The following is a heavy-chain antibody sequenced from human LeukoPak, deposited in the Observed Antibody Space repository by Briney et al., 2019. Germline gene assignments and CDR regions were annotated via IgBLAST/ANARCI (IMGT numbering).Heavy chain of an antibody. CDR3: AREYYYDSSGYFNWFDP. CDR1: GFTFSGFG. CDR2: ISYDGSNK. J-gene: IGHJ5*02. V-gene: IGHV3-30*19. D-gene: IGHD3-22*01. Sequence: GGSLRLSCAASGFTFSGFGMHWVRQAPGKGLEWVAVISYDGSNKYYADSVKGRFTISRDNSKNTLYLQMNSLRAEDTAVYYCAREYYYDSSGYFNWFDPWGQGTLVTVSS.